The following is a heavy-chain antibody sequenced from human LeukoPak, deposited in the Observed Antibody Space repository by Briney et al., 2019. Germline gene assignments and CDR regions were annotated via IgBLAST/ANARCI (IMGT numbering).Heavy chain of an antibody. CDR1: GGSFSTHA. V-gene: IGHV1-69*06. CDR2: IIPIFGTA. CDR3: ARSGYSYGYVIQFDY. J-gene: IGHJ4*02. D-gene: IGHD5-18*01. Sequence: GASVKVSCKASGGSFSTHAINWVRQAPGHGLEWMGGIIPIFGTANYAQKFQGRVTITADKSTSTAYMELSSLRSEDTAVYYCARSGYSYGYVIQFDYWGQGTLVTVSS.